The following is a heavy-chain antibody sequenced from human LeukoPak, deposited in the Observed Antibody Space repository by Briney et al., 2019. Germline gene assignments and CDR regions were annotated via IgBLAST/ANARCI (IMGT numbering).Heavy chain of an antibody. CDR1: GFTFSSYS. J-gene: IGHJ6*04. CDR2: ISSSSSYI. V-gene: IGHV3-21*01. CDR3: ARGSLWFGELSPGDV. D-gene: IGHD3-10*01. Sequence: GGSLRLSCAASGFTFSSYSMNWVRQAPGKGLEWFSSISSSSSYIYYADSVKGRFTISRDNAKNSLYLQMNSLRAEDTAVYYCARGSLWFGELSPGDVWGKGTTVTVSS.